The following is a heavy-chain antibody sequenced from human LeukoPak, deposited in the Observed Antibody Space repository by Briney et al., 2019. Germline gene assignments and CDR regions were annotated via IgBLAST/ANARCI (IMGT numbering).Heavy chain of an antibody. CDR1: GFTFSSYG. CDR3: TRCSGGSYYSYYYYYYYMDV. CDR2: IRSKAYGGTT. D-gene: IGHD2-15*01. V-gene: IGHV3-49*04. Sequence: GGSLRLSCAASGFTFSSYGMSWVRQAPGKGLEWVGFIRSKAYGGTTEYAASVKGRFTISRDDSKSIAYLQMNSLKTEDTAVYYCTRCSGGSYYSYYYYYYYMDVWGKGTTVTISS. J-gene: IGHJ6*03.